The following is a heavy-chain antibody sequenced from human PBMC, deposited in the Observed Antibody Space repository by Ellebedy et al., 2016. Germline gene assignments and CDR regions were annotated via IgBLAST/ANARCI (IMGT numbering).Heavy chain of an antibody. Sequence: GGSLRLSCAASGFTFSSYWVHWVRQAPGKGLVWVARINSDGSSISYADSVKGRFTISRDNAKNTLYLEMNSLRAEDTAVYYCARVTYNYGNWYFDLWGRGTLVTVSS. CDR1: GFTFSSYW. V-gene: IGHV3-74*01. CDR3: ARVTYNYGNWYFDL. D-gene: IGHD5-18*01. J-gene: IGHJ2*01. CDR2: INSDGSSI.